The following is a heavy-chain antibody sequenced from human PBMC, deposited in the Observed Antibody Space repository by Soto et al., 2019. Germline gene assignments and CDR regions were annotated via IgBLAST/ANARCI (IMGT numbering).Heavy chain of an antibody. CDR2: IYSSGNT. V-gene: IGHV4-4*07. CDR1: GGTISGYY. D-gene: IGHD3-3*02. J-gene: IGHJ5*02. CDR3: ARGQPFSDWFDP. Sequence: SETLSLTCSVSGGTISGYYWTWIRQPAGKGLEWIGRIYSSGNTKYNPSLQSRVTMSLDTSNNQFSLRLTSVTAADTAVYYCARGQPFSDWFDPWGQGTLVTVSS.